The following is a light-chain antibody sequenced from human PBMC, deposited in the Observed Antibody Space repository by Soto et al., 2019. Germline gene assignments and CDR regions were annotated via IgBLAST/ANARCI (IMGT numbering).Light chain of an antibody. CDR3: AAWDDSLNGVV. J-gene: IGLJ2*01. CDR2: TNN. CDR1: SSNIGSNT. V-gene: IGLV1-44*01. Sequence: QSVLTQPPSASGTPGQRVTTSCSGSSSNIGSNTVNCYQQLPGTAPKLLICTNNQRPSGVPDRFSGSNSGTPASLAISGLQSEDEADYYCAAWDDSLNGVVFGGGTKLTVL.